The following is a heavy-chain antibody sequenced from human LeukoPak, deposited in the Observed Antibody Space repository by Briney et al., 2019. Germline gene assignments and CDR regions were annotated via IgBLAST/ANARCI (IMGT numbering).Heavy chain of an antibody. Sequence: GASVKVFCKASGGTFSSYAISWVRQAPGQGLEWMGWISAYNGNTNYAQKLQGRVTMTTDTSTSTAYMELRSLRSDDTAVYYCARDPSGSYGYRFDYWGQGTLVTVSS. V-gene: IGHV1-18*01. CDR2: ISAYNGNT. J-gene: IGHJ4*02. D-gene: IGHD1-26*01. CDR3: ARDPSGSYGYRFDY. CDR1: GGTFSSYA.